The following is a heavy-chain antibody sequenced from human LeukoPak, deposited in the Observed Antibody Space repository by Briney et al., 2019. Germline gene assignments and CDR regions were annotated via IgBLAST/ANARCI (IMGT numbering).Heavy chain of an antibody. Sequence: GGSLRLSCAASGFTFKNYAMSWVRQAPGKGLEWVSAISGGDGGTYYADSVKARFTISRDNSKNMLYMQVDGLRADDTALYYCAKGSGINHYHWIDPWGQGTLVTVSS. CDR3: AKGSGINHYHWIDP. V-gene: IGHV3-23*01. J-gene: IGHJ5*02. CDR1: GFTFKNYA. D-gene: IGHD1-14*01. CDR2: ISGGDGGT.